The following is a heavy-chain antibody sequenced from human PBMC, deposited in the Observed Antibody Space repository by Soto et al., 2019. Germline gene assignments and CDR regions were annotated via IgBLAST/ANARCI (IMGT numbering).Heavy chain of an antibody. CDR1: GGSISSNSYS. Sequence: PSETLSLTCCVSGGSISSNSYSWGWIRQPPGKGLEWIGTLYSSRDTYYNPSLKSRVTISADTSQNQFSLDLTSVTATDTAVYFCARHPGYCSGGSCNGQYTLDVWGQGTTVTVSS. J-gene: IGHJ6*02. CDR2: LYSSRDT. V-gene: IGHV4-39*01. CDR3: ARHPGYCSGGSCNGQYTLDV. D-gene: IGHD2-15*01.